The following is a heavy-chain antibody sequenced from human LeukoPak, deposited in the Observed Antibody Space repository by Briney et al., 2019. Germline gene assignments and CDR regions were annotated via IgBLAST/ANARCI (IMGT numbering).Heavy chain of an antibody. D-gene: IGHD2-15*01. V-gene: IGHV3-23*01. Sequence: PGGSLRLSCAASGFTGFTFSSYGMSWVRQAPGKGLEWVSAISDTGNTYHADSVKGRFTISRDSSKNTLFLQMNRLRPEDAAVYYCAKAPVTTCRGAFCYPFDYWGLGTLVTVSS. J-gene: IGHJ4*02. CDR2: ISDTGNT. CDR1: GFTGFTFSSYG. CDR3: AKAPVTTCRGAFCYPFDY.